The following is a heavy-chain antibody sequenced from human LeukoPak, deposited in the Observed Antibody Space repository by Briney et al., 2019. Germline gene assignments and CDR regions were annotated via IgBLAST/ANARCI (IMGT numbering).Heavy chain of an antibody. J-gene: IGHJ4*02. D-gene: IGHD6-19*01. CDR3: AKDHLPGIVVADRDY. V-gene: IGHV3-23*01. Sequence: GGSLRLSCAASGFTVSSNYMSWVRQAPGKGLEWVSTISGSGDSTYFADSVKGRFTISRDNSKNTLYLQINSLRAEDTAVYYCAKDHLPGIVVADRDYWGQGTLVTVSS. CDR1: GFTVSSNY. CDR2: ISGSGDST.